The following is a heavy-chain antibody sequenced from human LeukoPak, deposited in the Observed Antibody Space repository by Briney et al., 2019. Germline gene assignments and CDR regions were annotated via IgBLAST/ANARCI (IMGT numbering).Heavy chain of an antibody. J-gene: IGHJ6*02. CDR1: GGSFSGYY. CDR3: ARGRYYGLGSYYSVYYCYGMDV. Sequence: SETLSLTCAVYGGSFSGYYWSWIRQPPGKGLEWIGEINHSGSTNYNPSLKSRVTISVDTSKNQFSLKLSSVTAADTAVYYCARGRYYGLGSYYSVYYCYGMDVWGQGTTVTVSS. CDR2: INHSGST. D-gene: IGHD3-10*01. V-gene: IGHV4-34*01.